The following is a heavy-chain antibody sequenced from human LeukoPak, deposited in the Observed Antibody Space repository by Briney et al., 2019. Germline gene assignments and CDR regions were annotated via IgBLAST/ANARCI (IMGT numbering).Heavy chain of an antibody. D-gene: IGHD1-20*01. J-gene: IGHJ4*02. CDR2: INSDGFSI. Sequence: PGGSLRLSCAASGFTFSSYWMHWVRHAPGKGLVWVSRINSDGFSISYADSVEGRFTISRDNAKNTLYLQMNSLRVEDTAVYYCSTIGFNWDYWGQGTLVTVSS. CDR3: STIGFNWDY. V-gene: IGHV3-74*01. CDR1: GFTFSSYW.